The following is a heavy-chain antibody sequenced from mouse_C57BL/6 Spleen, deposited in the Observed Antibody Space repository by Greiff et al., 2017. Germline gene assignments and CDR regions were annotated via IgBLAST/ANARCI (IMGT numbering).Heavy chain of an antibody. CDR2: IYPGDGDT. CDR1: GYAFSSSW. D-gene: IGHD2-3*01. J-gene: IGHJ3*01. V-gene: IGHV1-82*01. Sequence: VQGVESGPELVKPGASVKISCKASGYAFSSSWMNWVKQRPGKGLEWIGRIYPGDGDTNYNGKFKGKATLTADKSSSTAYMQLSSLTSEDSAVYFCARRDDGYYGFAYWGQGTLVTVSA. CDR3: ARRDDGYYGFAY.